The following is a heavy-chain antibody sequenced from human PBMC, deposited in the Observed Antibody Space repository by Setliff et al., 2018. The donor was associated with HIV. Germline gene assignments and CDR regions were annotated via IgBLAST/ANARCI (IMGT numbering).Heavy chain of an antibody. CDR2: ISAYNGNT. J-gene: IGHJ3*01. CDR1: GYTFTSYG. Sequence: ASVKVSCKASGYTFTSYGISWVRQAPGQGLEWMGWISAYNGNTNYAQKLQGRVTMTTDTSTSTAYMELSSLRSEDTGMYYCARSSRANEAFDVWGQGTMVPVSS. CDR3: ARSSRANEAFDV. V-gene: IGHV1-18*01.